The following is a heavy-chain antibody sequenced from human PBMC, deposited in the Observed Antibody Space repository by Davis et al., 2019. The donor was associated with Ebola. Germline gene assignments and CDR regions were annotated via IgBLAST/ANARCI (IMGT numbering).Heavy chain of an antibody. CDR1: GFTFSAYW. J-gene: IGHJ4*02. V-gene: IGHV3-74*01. D-gene: IGHD2-21*01. Sequence: PGGSLRLSCAASGFTFSAYWMHWVRQAPGKGLVWVSGIQSDGTITKYADFAKGRFAISRDNARNTVYLYMDSLRAEDTAVYYCARADPCSGSDCYRHSDYWGQGTLVAVSS. CDR3: ARADPCSGSDCYRHSDY. CDR2: IQSDGTIT.